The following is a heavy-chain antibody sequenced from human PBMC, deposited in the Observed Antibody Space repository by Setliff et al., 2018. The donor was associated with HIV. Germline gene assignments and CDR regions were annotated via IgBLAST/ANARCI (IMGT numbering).Heavy chain of an antibody. V-gene: IGHV3-11*04. CDR2: ISESGTTI. CDR3: TSAFADYAYWYFDY. CDR1: GFSFSDYY. Sequence: PGESLKISCLASGFSFSDYYMNWIRQAPGKGLEWISYISYISESGTTIFYADSVKGRFTISRDNAKNSLYLQMNSLRAEDTAVYYCTSAFADYAYWYFDYWGQGTLVTVSS. D-gene: IGHD2-8*02. J-gene: IGHJ4*02.